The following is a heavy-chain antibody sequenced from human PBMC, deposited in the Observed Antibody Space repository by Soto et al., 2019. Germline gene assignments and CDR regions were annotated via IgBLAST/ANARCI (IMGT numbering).Heavy chain of an antibody. V-gene: IGHV3-23*01. CDR3: AKPIPGIAVAGTPFDY. Sequence: GGSLRLSCAASGFTFSSYAMSWVRQAPGKGLEWVSAISGSGGSTYYADSVKGRFTISRDNSKNTLYLQMNSLRAEDTAVYYCAKPIPGIAVAGTPFDYWGQGTLVTVSS. D-gene: IGHD6-19*01. J-gene: IGHJ4*02. CDR2: ISGSGGST. CDR1: GFTFSSYA.